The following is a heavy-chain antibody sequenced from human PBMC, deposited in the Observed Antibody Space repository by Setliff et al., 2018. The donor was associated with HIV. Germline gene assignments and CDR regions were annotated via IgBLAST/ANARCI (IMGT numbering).Heavy chain of an antibody. Sequence: LRLSCAASGYTFSLYGMHWVRQAPGKGLEWVAFIRYDGGNEIYGDSVKGRFTISRDDSKKTVYLQMNSLRVDDTGMYYCTKDSRGDLDFWGLGTQVTVS. CDR1: GYTFSLYG. V-gene: IGHV3-30*02. CDR2: IRYDGGNE. J-gene: IGHJ4*02. CDR3: TKDSRGDLDF. D-gene: IGHD2-21*02.